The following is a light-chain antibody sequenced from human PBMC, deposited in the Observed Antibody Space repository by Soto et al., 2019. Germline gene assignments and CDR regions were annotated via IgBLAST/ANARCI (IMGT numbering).Light chain of an antibody. CDR2: DAS. Sequence: EIVLTQSPATLSLSPGERATLSCRASESVSRYLAWYQQKPGQAPRLLIYDASNRATGIPARFSGSGSGIDFTLTISSLEPDDFAVYYCQQRSNWPPITFGQGTRLEIK. V-gene: IGKV3-11*01. CDR3: QQRSNWPPIT. CDR1: ESVSRY. J-gene: IGKJ5*01.